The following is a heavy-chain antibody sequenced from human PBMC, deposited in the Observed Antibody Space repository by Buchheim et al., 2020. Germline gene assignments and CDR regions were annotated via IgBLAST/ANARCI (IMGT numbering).Heavy chain of an antibody. J-gene: IGHJ6*02. V-gene: IGHV1-46*01. CDR3: ARDFRRGYSYGHYYYGMDV. CDR1: GYTFTSYY. D-gene: IGHD5-18*01. CDR2: INPSGGST. Sequence: QVQLVQSGAEVKKPGASVKVSCKASGYTFTSYYMHWVRQAPGQGLEWMGIINPSGGSTSYAQKFQGRVTMTRDTSTTRAHMELSSLRSEDTAVYYCARDFRRGYSYGHYYYGMDVWGQGTT.